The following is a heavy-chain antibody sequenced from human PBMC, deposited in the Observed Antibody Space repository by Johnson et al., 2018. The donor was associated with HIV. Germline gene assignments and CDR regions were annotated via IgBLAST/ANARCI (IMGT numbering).Heavy chain of an antibody. CDR1: GFIFSDYY. J-gene: IGHJ3*02. V-gene: IGHV3-11*04. CDR3: ARGGGKGSGWSFDAFDI. CDR2: ISWNRRSL. D-gene: IGHD6-19*01. Sequence: QVQLVESGGGVVQPGRSLRLSCAASGFIFSDYYMSWIRQAPGKGLEWVSYISWNRRSLAYADSVKGRIHISRDNAKNSLYLQMNSRGAGDPAVYYCARGGGKGSGWSFDAFDIWGQGTMVTVSS.